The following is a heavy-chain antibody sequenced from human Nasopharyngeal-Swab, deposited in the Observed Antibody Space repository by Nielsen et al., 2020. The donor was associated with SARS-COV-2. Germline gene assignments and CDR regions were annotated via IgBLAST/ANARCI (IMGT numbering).Heavy chain of an antibody. CDR3: TRVNAGAMVRGVTNPFDY. J-gene: IGHJ4*02. V-gene: IGHV3-49*02. Sequence: WIRQPPGKGLEWVGFIRSKAYGGTTEYAASVKGRFTISRDDSESIAYLQMNSLKTEDTAVYYCTRVNAGAMVRGVTNPFDYWGQGTLVTVSS. CDR2: IRSKAYGGTT. D-gene: IGHD3-10*01.